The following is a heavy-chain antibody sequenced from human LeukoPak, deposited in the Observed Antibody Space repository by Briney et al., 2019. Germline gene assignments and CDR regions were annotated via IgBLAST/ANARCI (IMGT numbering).Heavy chain of an antibody. CDR1: GGTFSSYA. D-gene: IGHD4-17*01. V-gene: IGHV1-69*05. CDR3: AISGNDYGDTPFDY. J-gene: IGHJ4*02. CDR2: IIPIFGTA. Sequence: GASVKVSCKASGGTFSSYAISWVRQAPGQGLEWMGGIIPIFGTANYAQKFQGRVTMTRDTSTSTVYMELSSLRSEDTAVYYCAISGNDYGDTPFDYWGQGTLVTVSS.